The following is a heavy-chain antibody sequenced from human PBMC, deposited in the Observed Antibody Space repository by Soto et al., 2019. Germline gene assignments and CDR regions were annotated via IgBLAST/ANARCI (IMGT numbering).Heavy chain of an antibody. J-gene: IGHJ6*02. CDR2: IYHSGST. CDR1: GGSISSSNW. Sequence: SETLSLTCAVSGGSISSSNWWSWVRQPPGKGLEWIGEIYHSGSTNYNPSLKSRVTISVDTSKNQFSLKLSSVTAADTAVYYCARDHFLSHPMVRGVTFYYYHGMDVWGQGTTVTVSS. V-gene: IGHV4-4*02. CDR3: ARDHFLSHPMVRGVTFYYYHGMDV. D-gene: IGHD3-10*01.